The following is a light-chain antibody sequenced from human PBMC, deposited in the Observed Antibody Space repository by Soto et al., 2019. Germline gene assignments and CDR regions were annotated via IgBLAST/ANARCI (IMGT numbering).Light chain of an antibody. Sequence: DVQMTQSPSSLSASVGDRVIVTCRASQTISSHLNWYQQKPGKAPNLLVYAASSLQSGVPSRFTGSGSGTDFTLTISSLQPEDFATYYCQQSYSTPPVYTFGQGTRLEIK. V-gene: IGKV1-39*01. CDR1: QTISSH. CDR3: QQSYSTPPVYT. J-gene: IGKJ5*01. CDR2: AAS.